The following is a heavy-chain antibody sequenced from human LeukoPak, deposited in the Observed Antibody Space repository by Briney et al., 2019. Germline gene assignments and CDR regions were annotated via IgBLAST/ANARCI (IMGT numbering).Heavy chain of an antibody. CDR2: MNPNSGNT. Sequence: WASVKVSCKASGYTFTSYDINWVRQATGQGLEWMGWMNPNSGNTGYAQKFQGRVTITRNTSISTAYMELSRLRSDDTAVYYCARDSGERSSGSYLIAYWGQGTLVTVSS. CDR1: GYTFTSYD. J-gene: IGHJ4*02. D-gene: IGHD3-10*01. V-gene: IGHV1-8*03. CDR3: ARDSGERSSGSYLIAY.